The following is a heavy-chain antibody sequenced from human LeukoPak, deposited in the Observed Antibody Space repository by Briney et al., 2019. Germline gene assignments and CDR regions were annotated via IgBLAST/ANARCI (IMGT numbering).Heavy chain of an antibody. J-gene: IGHJ5*02. Sequence: GGSLRLSCAAPGFTFSSYSMNWVRQAPGKGLERVSYISSSSNTIYYADSVKGRFTISRDNAKNSLYLQMNSLRAEDTAVYYCSRAPDGIRFMNWFDPWGQGTLVTVSS. CDR3: SRAPDGIRFMNWFDP. D-gene: IGHD3-3*01. V-gene: IGHV3-48*01. CDR1: GFTFSSYS. CDR2: ISSSSNTI.